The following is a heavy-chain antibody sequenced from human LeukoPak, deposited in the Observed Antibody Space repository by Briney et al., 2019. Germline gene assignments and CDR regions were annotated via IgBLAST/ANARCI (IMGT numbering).Heavy chain of an antibody. D-gene: IGHD2-2*01. CDR1: GGSISSYY. CDR3: AGVEVLVPAPFFCFPP. J-gene: IGHJ5*02. CDR2: IYYSGST. V-gene: IGHV4-59*01. Sequence: SETLSLTCTVSGGSISSYYWSWIRQPPGKGLEWIGYIYYSGSTNYNSSLKSRVTISVDTSKNQFSLKLSSVTAADTAVYYCAGVEVLVPAPFFCFPPWGQGPLLPVSS.